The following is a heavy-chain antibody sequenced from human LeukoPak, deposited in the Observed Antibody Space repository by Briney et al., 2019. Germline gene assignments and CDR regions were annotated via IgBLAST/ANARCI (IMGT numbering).Heavy chain of an antibody. D-gene: IGHD6-13*01. CDR2: ISAYNGNT. J-gene: IGHJ6*02. CDR3: ATIAAAGNDYYYGMDV. CDR1: GYTFTSYG. Sequence: ASVKVSCKASGYTFTSYGISWVRQAPGQGLEWMGWISAYNGNTNYAQKLRGRVTMTTDTSTSTAYMELRSLRSDDTAVYYCATIAAAGNDYYYGMDVWGQGTTVTVSS. V-gene: IGHV1-18*01.